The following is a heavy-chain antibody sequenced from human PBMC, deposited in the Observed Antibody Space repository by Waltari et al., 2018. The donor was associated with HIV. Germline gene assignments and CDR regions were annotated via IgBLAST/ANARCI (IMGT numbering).Heavy chain of an antibody. CDR3: ARDICNGGSCYSYYFDY. D-gene: IGHD2-15*01. CDR2: INPEHGGT. CDR1: GYTFTGYY. Sequence: QVQLVQSGAEVKKPGASVKLSCKASGYTFTGYYMHWGRQAPGQGLEWRGVINPEHGGTKYAQKLQGRVTITRDTSISTAYMELSMLGSDDTAVYYCARDICNGGSCYSYYFDYWGQGTLVTVSS. V-gene: IGHV1-2*02. J-gene: IGHJ4*02.